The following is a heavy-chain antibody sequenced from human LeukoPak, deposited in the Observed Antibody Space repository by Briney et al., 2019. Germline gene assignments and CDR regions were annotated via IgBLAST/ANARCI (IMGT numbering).Heavy chain of an antibody. CDR1: GGSFSGYY. V-gene: IGHV4-34*01. CDR3: ARFPDYYDSSGYYS. Sequence: SETLSLTCAVYGGSFSGYYWSWIRQPPGKGLKWIGEINHSGSTNYNPSLKSRVTISVDTSKNQFSLNLSSVTAADTAVYYCARFPDYYDSSGYYSWGQGTLVTVSS. CDR2: INHSGST. D-gene: IGHD3-22*01. J-gene: IGHJ4*02.